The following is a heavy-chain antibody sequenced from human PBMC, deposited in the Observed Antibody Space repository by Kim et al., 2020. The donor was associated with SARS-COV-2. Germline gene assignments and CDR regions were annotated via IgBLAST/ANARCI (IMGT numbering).Heavy chain of an antibody. CDR2: IIPIFGTA. V-gene: IGHV1-69*13. CDR1: GGTFSSYA. CDR3: AREGVYCSGGSCYSLYYFDY. D-gene: IGHD2-15*01. J-gene: IGHJ4*02. Sequence: SVKVSCKASGGTFSSYAISWVRQAPGQGLEWMGGIIPIFGTANYAQKFQGRVTITADESTSTAYMELSSLRSEDMAVYYCAREGVYCSGGSCYSLYYFDYWGQGTLVTVSS.